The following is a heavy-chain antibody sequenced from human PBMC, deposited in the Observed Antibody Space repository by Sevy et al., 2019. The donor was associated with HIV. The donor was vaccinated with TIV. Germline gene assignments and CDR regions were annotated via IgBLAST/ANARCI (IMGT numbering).Heavy chain of an antibody. V-gene: IGHV1-18*01. Sequence: ASVKVSCKASGYTFSTYGISWVRQAPGQGLEWMGWIGAYNGNRKYAQKFQDRITMTTDTSTSTAYMELGSLGSDDTAVYFCARLSTARGESNWFDPWGQGTLVTVSS. CDR3: ARLSTARGESNWFDP. CDR2: IGAYNGNR. D-gene: IGHD3-16*01. J-gene: IGHJ5*02. CDR1: GYTFSTYG.